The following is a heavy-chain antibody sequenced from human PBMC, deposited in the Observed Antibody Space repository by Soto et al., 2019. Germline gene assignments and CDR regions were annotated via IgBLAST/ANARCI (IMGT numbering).Heavy chain of an antibody. V-gene: IGHV1-3*01. Sequence: QVQLVQSGAEVKKPGASVKVSCKASGYTFTNYAMHWVRQAPGQRLEWMGWINAAIGNTKYSQKFQGSVIITRYTSANTAYMELSSLRSEDTAVYYCARRNVYGSGSYSFDYWGQGTLVTVSS. J-gene: IGHJ4*02. CDR3: ARRNVYGSGSYSFDY. D-gene: IGHD3-10*01. CDR1: GYTFTNYA. CDR2: INAAIGNT.